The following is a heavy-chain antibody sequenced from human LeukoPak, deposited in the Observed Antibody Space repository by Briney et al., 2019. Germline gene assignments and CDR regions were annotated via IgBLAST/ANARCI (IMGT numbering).Heavy chain of an antibody. D-gene: IGHD2-2*01. J-gene: IGHJ4*02. V-gene: IGHV1/OR15-1*04. Sequence: ASVKVSCKISGNSLSELSIQWVRQVPGQGLEWMGWTNPSTGGTKSAQQFEGRVTMTRDTSNTTGYLELRSLRLDDTATYYCTRGGAFCSITTCHEFDHWGQGTLVIVSS. CDR3: TRGGAFCSITTCHEFDH. CDR1: GNSLSELS. CDR2: TNPSTGGT.